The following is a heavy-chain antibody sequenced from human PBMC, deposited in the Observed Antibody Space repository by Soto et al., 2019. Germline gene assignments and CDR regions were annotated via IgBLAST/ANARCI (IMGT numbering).Heavy chain of an antibody. CDR3: AVAVTLGSVYYYGMDV. CDR2: IYHSGST. V-gene: IGHV4-30-2*01. CDR1: GGSISSGGYS. D-gene: IGHD2-15*01. Sequence: SSETLSLTCAVSGGSISSGGYSWSWIRQPPGKGLEWIGYIYHSGSTYYNPSLKSRVTISVDRSKNQFSLKLSSVTAADTAVYYCAVAVTLGSVYYYGMDVCGQVTTVTISS. J-gene: IGHJ6*02.